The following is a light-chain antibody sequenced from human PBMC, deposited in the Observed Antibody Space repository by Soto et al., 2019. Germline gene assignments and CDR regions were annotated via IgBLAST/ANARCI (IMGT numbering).Light chain of an antibody. Sequence: DIQMTQSPSSLSASVGARVSITCQASQDIRTSLSWFQQKPGRAPKLLIYGASNLETGVPSRFRGSGSGTDFTFTISSLHPEDVATYYCQHDDNLPPFTVGPGTKVDIK. V-gene: IGKV1-33*01. CDR3: QHDDNLPPFT. CDR1: QDIRTS. CDR2: GAS. J-gene: IGKJ3*01.